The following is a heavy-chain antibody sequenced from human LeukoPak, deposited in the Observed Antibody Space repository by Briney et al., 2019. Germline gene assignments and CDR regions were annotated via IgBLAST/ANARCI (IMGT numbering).Heavy chain of an antibody. Sequence: GGSLRLSCAASGFTFSSYAMSWVRQAPGKGLEWVSAISGSGGSTYYADSVKGRFTISRDNSKNTLYLQMNSLRAEDTAVYYCAKVPRITIFGVVIGDDAFDIWGQGTMVTVSS. V-gene: IGHV3-23*01. CDR3: AKVPRITIFGVVIGDDAFDI. J-gene: IGHJ3*02. CDR2: ISGSGGST. D-gene: IGHD3-3*01. CDR1: GFTFSSYA.